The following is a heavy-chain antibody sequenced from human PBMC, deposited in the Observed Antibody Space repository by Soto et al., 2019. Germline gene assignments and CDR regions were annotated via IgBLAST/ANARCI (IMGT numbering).Heavy chain of an antibody. CDR2: INPGGGSP. CDR3: ARDTSCGYGVEY. CDR1: GYTFTASY. J-gene: IGHJ4*02. V-gene: IGHV1-46*01. D-gene: IGHD3-22*01. Sequence: ASVKVSCKASGYTFTASYIHWFRQAPGQGLEWMGIINPGGGSPSYAQKFQGRVTMTSDTSTSRVYMDLSSLISEDTAVYYCARDTSCGYGVEYWGQGTLVTVSS.